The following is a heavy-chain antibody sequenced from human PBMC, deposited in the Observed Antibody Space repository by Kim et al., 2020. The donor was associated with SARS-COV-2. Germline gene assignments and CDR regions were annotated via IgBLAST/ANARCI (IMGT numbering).Heavy chain of an antibody. Sequence: SETPSLTCTVSGGSISSGGYYWSWIRQHPGKGLEWIGYIYYSGSTYYNPSLKSRVTISVDTSKNQFSLKLSSVTAADTAVYYCASSRTMVRGVYPGYWGQGTLVTVSS. CDR3: ASSRTMVRGVYPGY. D-gene: IGHD3-10*01. V-gene: IGHV4-31*03. CDR1: GGSISSGGYY. J-gene: IGHJ4*02. CDR2: IYYSGST.